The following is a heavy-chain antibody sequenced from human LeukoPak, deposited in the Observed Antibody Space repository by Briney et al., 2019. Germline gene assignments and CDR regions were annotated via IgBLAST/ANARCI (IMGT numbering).Heavy chain of an antibody. CDR3: AILSWDGRGSFY. CDR1: GFTFSTYS. D-gene: IGHD2/OR15-2a*01. J-gene: IGHJ1*01. Sequence: PGGSLRLSCAAPGFTFSTYSMSWVRQAPGKGLEWVSAIGSGGENTYYADSVRGRFTISRDNSRGTLSLQMNSLRAEDTAVYFCAILSWDGRGSFYWGQGTVVPVSS. V-gene: IGHV3-23*01. CDR2: IGSGGENT.